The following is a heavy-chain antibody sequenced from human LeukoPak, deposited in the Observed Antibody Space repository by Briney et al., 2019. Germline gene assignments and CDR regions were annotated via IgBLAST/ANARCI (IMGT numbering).Heavy chain of an antibody. Sequence: SETLSLTCTASGGSISSRSYYWGWIRQPPGKGLEWIGSIYYRGSSYYNPSLKSRVTISVDTSKNQFSLKLSSVTAADTAVYYCARSLGDDYNYYYWGQGTLVTVSS. J-gene: IGHJ4*02. CDR2: IYYRGSS. CDR1: GGSISSRSYY. CDR3: ARSLGDDYNYYY. D-gene: IGHD5-24*01. V-gene: IGHV4-39*01.